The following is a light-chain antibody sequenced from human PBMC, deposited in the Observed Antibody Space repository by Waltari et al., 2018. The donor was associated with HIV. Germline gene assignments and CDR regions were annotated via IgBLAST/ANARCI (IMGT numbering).Light chain of an antibody. J-gene: IGKJ5*01. CDR3: QHRSFSIT. V-gene: IGKV3-11*01. CDR1: QSVSSY. CDR2: EAS. Sequence: EIVLTQSPGTLSLSPGERATLSCRASQSVSSYLAWYQQKPGQAPRLLIYEASNRATGIPARFSGSGSGTDFTLTNSSLEPEEFAVYCCQHRSFSITFGQGTRLEIK.